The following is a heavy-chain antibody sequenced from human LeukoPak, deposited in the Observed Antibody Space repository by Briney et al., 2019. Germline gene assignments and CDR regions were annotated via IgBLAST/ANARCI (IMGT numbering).Heavy chain of an antibody. J-gene: IGHJ4*02. Sequence: GGSLRLSCAASGFTFSSYGMHWVRQAPGKVLEWVAVISYDGSNKYYADSVKGRFTISRDNSKNTLYLQMNSLRAEDTAVYYCAKAGPKFSYYQIDYWGQGTLVTVSS. CDR3: AKAGPKFSYYQIDY. CDR1: GFTFSSYG. D-gene: IGHD3-10*01. V-gene: IGHV3-30*18. CDR2: ISYDGSNK.